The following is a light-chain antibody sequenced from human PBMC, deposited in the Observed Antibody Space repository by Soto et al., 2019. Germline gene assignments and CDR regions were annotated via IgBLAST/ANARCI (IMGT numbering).Light chain of an antibody. CDR3: QQHNYWPS. Sequence: ELVMTQSPATLSVSPGERVTLSCRASQSIASNLAWYQQKPGQAPRLLVHGASTRATGIPGRFSGSGSGTEFTLTISSLQFEDFAVYYCQQHNYWPSFGQGTKLELK. V-gene: IGKV3-15*01. CDR2: GAS. J-gene: IGKJ2*01. CDR1: QSIASN.